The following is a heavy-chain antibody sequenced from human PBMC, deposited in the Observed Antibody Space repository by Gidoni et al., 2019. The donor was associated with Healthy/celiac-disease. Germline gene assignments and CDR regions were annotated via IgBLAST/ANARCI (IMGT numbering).Heavy chain of an antibody. CDR2: IYHSGRT. D-gene: IGHD3-22*01. J-gene: IGHJ6*03. V-gene: IGHV4-4*02. Sequence: QVQLQESGSGLVKPSGTLSLTCAVSVGSISSSNWWSWVRQPPGKGLEWIGEIYHSGRTNYNPSIKSRVTISVDKSKNQFSLKLSSVTAADTAVYYCAREIDSSGYYYYYYYMDVWGKGTTVTVSS. CDR1: VGSISSSNW. CDR3: AREIDSSGYYYYYYYMDV.